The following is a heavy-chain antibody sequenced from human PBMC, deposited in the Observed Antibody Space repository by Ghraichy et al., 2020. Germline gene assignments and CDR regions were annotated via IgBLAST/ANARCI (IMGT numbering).Heavy chain of an antibody. CDR3: AGGYSYALKVDY. D-gene: IGHD5-18*01. CDR1: GGSISSYY. V-gene: IGHV4-59*01. CDR2: IYYSGST. J-gene: IGHJ4*02. Sequence: SQTLSLTCTVSGGSISSYYWSWIRQPPGKGLEWIGYIYYSGSTNYNPSLKSRVTISVDTSKNQFSLKLSSVTAADTAVYYCAGGYSYALKVDYWGQGTLVTVSS.